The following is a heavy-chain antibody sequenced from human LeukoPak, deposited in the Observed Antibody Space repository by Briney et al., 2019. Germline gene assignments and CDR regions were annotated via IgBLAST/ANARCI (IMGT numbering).Heavy chain of an antibody. CDR2: INHSGST. V-gene: IGHV4-34*01. Sequence: PSETLSLTCAVYGGSFSGYYWSWIRQPPGKGLEWIGEINHSGSTYYNPSLKSRVTISVDTSKNQFSLKLSSVTAADTAVYYCARHRYGDYGDYWGQGTLVTVSS. CDR1: GGSFSGYY. J-gene: IGHJ4*02. CDR3: ARHRYGDYGDY. D-gene: IGHD4-17*01.